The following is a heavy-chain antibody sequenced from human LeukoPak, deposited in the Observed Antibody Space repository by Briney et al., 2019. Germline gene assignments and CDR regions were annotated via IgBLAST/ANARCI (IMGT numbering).Heavy chain of an antibody. CDR3: ARDHSYYDFWSGSYYYGMDV. V-gene: IGHV4-61*02. CDR1: DGSISSGSYY. CDR2: IYTSGST. J-gene: IGHJ6*02. D-gene: IGHD3-3*01. Sequence: SQTLSLTCTVSDGSISSGSYYWSWIRQPAGKGLEWIGRIYTSGSTNYNPSLKSRVTISVDTSKNQFSLKLSSVTAADTAVYYCARDHSYYDFWSGSYYYGMDVWGQGTTVTVSS.